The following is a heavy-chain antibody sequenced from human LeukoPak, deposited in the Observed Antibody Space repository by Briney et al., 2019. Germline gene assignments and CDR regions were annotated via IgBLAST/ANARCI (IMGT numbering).Heavy chain of an antibody. CDR2: INWSGGST. CDR1: GFAFDEHG. D-gene: IGHD2-2*01. Sequence: GGSLRLSCIASGFAFDEHGMSWVRQVPGKGLEWVSGINWSGGSTGYADPLRGRFTISRDNAKNSLYLQMDSLRAEDTALYYCARAPITSPFYFDYWGQGTLVTVSS. V-gene: IGHV3-20*04. CDR3: ARAPITSPFYFDY. J-gene: IGHJ4*02.